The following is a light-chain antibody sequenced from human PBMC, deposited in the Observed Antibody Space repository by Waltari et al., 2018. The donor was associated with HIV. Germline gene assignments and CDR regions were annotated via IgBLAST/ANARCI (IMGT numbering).Light chain of an antibody. Sequence: EIVLTQSPATLSLSPGERATLSCRASQSVSIYLAWYQQKPGQPPRLLIYDASNRATAIPARFSGSGSGTDFTLTISSLESEDFAVYYCQQRSRWPPAYTFGQGTKLEIK. CDR3: QQRSRWPPAYT. V-gene: IGKV3-11*01. J-gene: IGKJ2*01. CDR2: DAS. CDR1: QSVSIY.